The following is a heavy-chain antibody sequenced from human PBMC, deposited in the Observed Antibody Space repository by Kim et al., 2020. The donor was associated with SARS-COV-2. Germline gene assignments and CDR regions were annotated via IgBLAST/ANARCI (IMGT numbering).Heavy chain of an antibody. V-gene: IGHV4-61*01. Sequence: SETLSLTCNVSAGSVSSGSFYWSWIRQPPGKGLEWIGYIYTSGTTKYNPSLKSRVTISLHTSKNQFSLKLNSVTAADTAVYYCVRDDYGDPITLWGQGTLVTVSS. CDR2: IYTSGTT. CDR3: VRDDYGDPITL. CDR1: AGSVSSGSFY. J-gene: IGHJ4*02. D-gene: IGHD4-17*01.